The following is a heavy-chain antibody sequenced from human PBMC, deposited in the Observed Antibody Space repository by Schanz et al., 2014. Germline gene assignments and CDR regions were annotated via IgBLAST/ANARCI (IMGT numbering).Heavy chain of an antibody. D-gene: IGHD3-10*01. CDR2: ISGDHRNT. Sequence: EVQLLESGGGLVQPGGSLKLSCAASGLIFSNYVMSWVRQAPGKGLEWVSSISGDHRNTFYADSVKGRFTISRDNSKNTLYLQMNSLRAEDTAVYYCARIGGSDFDYWAQGTLVTVSS. CDR1: GLIFSNYV. J-gene: IGHJ4*02. V-gene: IGHV3-23*01. CDR3: ARIGGSDFDY.